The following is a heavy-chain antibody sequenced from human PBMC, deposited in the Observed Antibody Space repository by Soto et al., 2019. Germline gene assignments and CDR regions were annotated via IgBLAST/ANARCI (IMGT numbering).Heavy chain of an antibody. CDR1: GFVFEVYW. Sequence: GSLRLSCVASGFVFEVYWMHWVRQVPGKGLEWVSYISSSGSTIYYADSVKGRFTISRDNPRNTLFLHVNSPRADDTAVYYCAIARVADSSLDHWGQGTLVTVSS. J-gene: IGHJ4*02. V-gene: IGHV3-48*01. D-gene: IGHD3-3*01. CDR2: ISSSGSTI. CDR3: AIARVADSSLDH.